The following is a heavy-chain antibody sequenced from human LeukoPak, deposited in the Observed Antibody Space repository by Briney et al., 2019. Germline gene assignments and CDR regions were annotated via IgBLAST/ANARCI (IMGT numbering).Heavy chain of an antibody. CDR2: IDYSGST. Sequence: SETLSLTCTVSGGSISSSSYYWGWIRQPPGEGLEWIGSIDYSGSTYYNPSLKSRVTISVDTSKNQFSLNLSSVTAADTAVYSCARASGSSWYERRLHAYYYYMDVWGKGTTVTVSS. CDR3: ARASGSSWYERRLHAYYYYMDV. D-gene: IGHD6-13*01. CDR1: GGSISSSSYY. V-gene: IGHV4-39*07. J-gene: IGHJ6*03.